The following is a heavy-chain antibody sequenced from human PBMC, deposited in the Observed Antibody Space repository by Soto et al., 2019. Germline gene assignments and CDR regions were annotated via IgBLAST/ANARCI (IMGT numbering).Heavy chain of an antibody. CDR2: IYHSGST. Sequence: SETLSLTCAVSGGSISSGGYSWSWIRQPPGKGLEWIGYIYHSGSTHYNPSLKSRVTISADTSMNQFSLALTSVTAADTAMYYCARGSTTEKVDSWGQGILVTVSS. CDR3: ARGSTTEKVDS. J-gene: IGHJ4*02. V-gene: IGHV4-30-2*05. CDR1: GGSISSGGYS.